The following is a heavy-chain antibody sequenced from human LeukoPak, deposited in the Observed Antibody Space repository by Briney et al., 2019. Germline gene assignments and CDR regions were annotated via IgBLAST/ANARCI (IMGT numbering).Heavy chain of an antibody. CDR3: ARHLGSGSYFDY. CDR2: MYNSGIS. CDR1: GGSISSSSYY. D-gene: IGHD1-26*01. J-gene: IGHJ4*02. Sequence: SETLSLTCTVSGGSISSSSYYWGWIRQPPGKGLEWIGSMYNSGISYYNPSLKSPATISIDTSMNQFSLKLSSVTAADTAVYSCARHLGSGSYFDYWGQGTLVTVSS. V-gene: IGHV4-39*01.